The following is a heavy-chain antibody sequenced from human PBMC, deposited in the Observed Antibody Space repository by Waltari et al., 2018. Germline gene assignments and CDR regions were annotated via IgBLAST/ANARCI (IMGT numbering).Heavy chain of an antibody. CDR1: GYTLTELS. V-gene: IGHV1-24*01. CDR2: CETEDGKT. D-gene: IGHD6-6*01. CDR3: ATVGGHYSSSFDY. J-gene: IGHJ4*02. Sequence: QVQLVQSGAEVKKPGASVKVSCKVSGYTLTELSMHWVRQAPGKGLEWMGGCETEDGKTSYAQKFQGRGTMTEDTSTDTAYMELSSLRSEDTAVYYCATVGGHYSSSFDYWGQGTLVTVSS.